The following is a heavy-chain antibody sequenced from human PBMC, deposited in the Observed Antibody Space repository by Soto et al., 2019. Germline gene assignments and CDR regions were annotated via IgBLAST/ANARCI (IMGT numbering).Heavy chain of an antibody. CDR2: INPNSGGT. D-gene: IGHD5-18*01. CDR3: AREDSGYSYGHYYYYGMDV. CDR1: GYTFTGYY. J-gene: IGHJ6*02. V-gene: IGHV1-2*04. Sequence: ASVKVSCKASGYTFTGYYMHWVRQAPGQGLEWMGWINPNSGGTNYAQKFQGWVTMTRDTSISTAYMELSRLRSDDTAVYYCAREDSGYSYGHYYYYGMDVWGQGTTVTVSS.